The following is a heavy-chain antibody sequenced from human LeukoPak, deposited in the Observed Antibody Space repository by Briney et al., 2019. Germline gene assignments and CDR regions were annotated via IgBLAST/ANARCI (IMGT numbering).Heavy chain of an antibody. Sequence: ASETLSLTCTVSGGSISSYYWSWIRQSPGKGPEWIGYIYYSGSTNYNPSLKSRVTISVDTSKNQFSLKLSSVTAADTAVYYCARLRPLNWFDPWGQGTLVTVSS. V-gene: IGHV4-59*08. CDR1: GGSISSYY. CDR3: ARLRPLNWFDP. CDR2: IYYSGST. J-gene: IGHJ5*02. D-gene: IGHD4-17*01.